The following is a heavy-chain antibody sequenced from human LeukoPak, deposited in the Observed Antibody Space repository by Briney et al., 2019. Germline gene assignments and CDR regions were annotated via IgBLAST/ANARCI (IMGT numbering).Heavy chain of an antibody. V-gene: IGHV4-4*07. CDR2: IYTSGST. D-gene: IGHD3-10*01. Sequence: LETLSLTCTVSGGSISGYYWSWIRQPAGKGLEWIGRIYTSGSTNYNPSLKSRVTISVDTSKNQFSLKLSSVTAADTAVYYCARDLGSGSYYTNYYYYYMDVWGKGTTVTISS. CDR3: ARDLGSGSYYTNYYYYYMDV. CDR1: GGSISGYY. J-gene: IGHJ6*03.